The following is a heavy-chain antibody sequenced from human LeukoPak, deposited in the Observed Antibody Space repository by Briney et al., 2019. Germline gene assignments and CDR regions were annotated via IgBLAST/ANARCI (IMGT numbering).Heavy chain of an antibody. D-gene: IGHD4/OR15-4a*01. CDR3: AKEVRSGYYFDS. CDR2: ISYDGSNK. Sequence: PGGSLRLSCAASGSTFSSCGMHWVRQAPGKGLEWVAVISYDGSNKYYAGSVKGRFTISRGNSKNTLFLQMNSLRAEDTAVYYCAKEVRSGYYFDSWGQGTLVTVSS. V-gene: IGHV3-33*05. J-gene: IGHJ4*02. CDR1: GSTFSSCG.